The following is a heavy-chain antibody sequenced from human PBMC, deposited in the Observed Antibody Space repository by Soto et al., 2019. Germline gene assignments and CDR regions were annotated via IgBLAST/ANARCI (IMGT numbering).Heavy chain of an antibody. J-gene: IGHJ6*01. D-gene: IGHD4-17*01. CDR2: ISNNGAHT. CDR3: ARDGDGDYSVPEINYYYGMDV. CDR1: GFTFSNYE. Sequence: HPGGSLRLSCAASGFTFSNYEMHWVRQAPGKGLEYVSGISNNGAHTDYADSVKGRFTISRDNAKNTLYLQMNSLRAEDTAVYYCARDGDGDYSVPEINYYYGMDVWGQGTKVTVSS. V-gene: IGHV3-64*04.